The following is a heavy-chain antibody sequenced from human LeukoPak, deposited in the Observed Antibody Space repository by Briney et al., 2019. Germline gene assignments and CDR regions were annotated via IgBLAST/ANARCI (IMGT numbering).Heavy chain of an antibody. Sequence: SETLSLTCTVSGGSISSSSYYWGWIRQPPVKGLEWIGSIYYSGSSFDNPALKSRVTISVDTSKNQFSLKLSSVTAADTAVYYCARHRSGWLQSSFDYWGQGTLVTVSS. D-gene: IGHD5-24*01. CDR2: IYYSGSS. J-gene: IGHJ4*02. CDR1: GGSISSSSYY. CDR3: ARHRSGWLQSSFDY. V-gene: IGHV4-39*01.